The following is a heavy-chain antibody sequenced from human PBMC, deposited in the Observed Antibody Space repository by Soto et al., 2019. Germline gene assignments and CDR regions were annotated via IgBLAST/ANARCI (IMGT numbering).Heavy chain of an antibody. J-gene: IGHJ5*02. Sequence: QVQLVQSGAEVQKPGSSVKVSCKASGGTFSSYAIRWVRQAPGQGLEWLGGIIPLFGTANYAQTFQVRVTITADEPTSTAYRELSCLRSADTAVYYCAGGGQQLVWGWFDPLGQGSLVTVSS. CDR2: IIPLFGTA. D-gene: IGHD6-6*01. V-gene: IGHV1-69*01. CDR3: AGGGQQLVWGWFDP. CDR1: GGTFSSYA.